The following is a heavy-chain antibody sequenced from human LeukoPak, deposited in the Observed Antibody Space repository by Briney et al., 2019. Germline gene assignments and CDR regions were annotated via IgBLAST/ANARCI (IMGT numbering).Heavy chain of an antibody. V-gene: IGHV3-30*19. J-gene: IGHJ4*02. CDR3: ARSLTHSSSWYYFDY. D-gene: IGHD6-13*01. Sequence: GGSLRLSCAASGFTFSTYGMHWVRQAPGKGLEWVAVISYDGSNKYYADSVKGRFTISRDNSKNTLYLQMNSLRAEDTAVYYCARSLTHSSSWYYFDYWGQGTLVTVSS. CDR1: GFTFSTYG. CDR2: ISYDGSNK.